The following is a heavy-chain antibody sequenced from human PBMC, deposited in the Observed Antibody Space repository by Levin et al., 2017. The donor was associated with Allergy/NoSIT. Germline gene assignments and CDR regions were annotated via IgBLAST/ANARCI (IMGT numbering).Heavy chain of an antibody. CDR3: ARLVIEYYYDSSGYYYAGYFDY. J-gene: IGHJ4*02. Sequence: GGSLRLSCKGSGYSFTSYWIGWVRQMPGKGLEWMGIIYPGDSDTRYSPSFQGQVTISADKSISTAYLQWSSLKASDTAMYYCARLVIEYYYDSSGYYYAGYFDYWGQGTLVTVSS. CDR2: IYPGDSDT. D-gene: IGHD3-22*01. CDR1: GYSFTSYW. V-gene: IGHV5-51*01.